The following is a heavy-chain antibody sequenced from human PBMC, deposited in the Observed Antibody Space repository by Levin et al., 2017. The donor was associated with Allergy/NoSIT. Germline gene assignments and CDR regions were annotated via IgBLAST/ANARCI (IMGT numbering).Heavy chain of an antibody. CDR2: IYYSGST. D-gene: IGHD7-27*01. Sequence: SQTLSLTCTVSGGSISGYYWSWIRQPPGKGLEWIGYIYYSGSTKYNPSLKSRVIISVDTSKNQFSLKLNSVTAADTAVYYCARDRTITTTGETYFYGMDGWGQGTTVTVSS. V-gene: IGHV4-59*01. J-gene: IGHJ6*02. CDR3: ARDRTITTTGETYFYGMDG. CDR1: GGSISGYY.